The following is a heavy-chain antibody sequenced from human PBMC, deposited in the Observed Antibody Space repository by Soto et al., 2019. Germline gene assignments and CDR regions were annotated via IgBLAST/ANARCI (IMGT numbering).Heavy chain of an antibody. CDR3: ARNIDYGERFDY. CDR1: GFTFSSYG. Sequence: QVQLVESGGGVVQPGRSLRLSCAASGFTFSSYGMHWVRQAPGKGLEWVAVIWYDGSNKYYADSVKGRFTISRDNSKNTLYLQMNSLRAEDTAVYYCARNIDYGERFDYWGQGTLVTVSS. D-gene: IGHD4-17*01. V-gene: IGHV3-33*01. J-gene: IGHJ4*02. CDR2: IWYDGSNK.